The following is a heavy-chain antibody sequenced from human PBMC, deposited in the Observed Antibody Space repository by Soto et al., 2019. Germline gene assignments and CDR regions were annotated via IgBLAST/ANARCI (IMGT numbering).Heavy chain of an antibody. Sequence: QGQLVQSGAEVRKPGSSVKVSCKVSGGTFRTFGMTWVRQAPGQGLEWMGAIIPHFGNPKYAQKFQGSVSISADESTGRAYMEIGHLRRDDSAFYFCAQTSPGVCGGEPCYRLDRWFDLCGQGTHISVSS. V-gene: IGHV1-69*01. CDR3: AQTSPGVCGGEPCYRLDRWFDL. D-gene: IGHD2-21*01. J-gene: IGHJ5*02. CDR2: IIPHFGNP. CDR1: GGTFRTFG.